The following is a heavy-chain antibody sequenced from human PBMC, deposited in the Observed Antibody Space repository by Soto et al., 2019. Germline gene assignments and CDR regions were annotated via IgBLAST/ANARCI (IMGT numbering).Heavy chain of an antibody. CDR2: ISGSGGST. CDR3: AKTAVTIFGASGAGGN. J-gene: IGHJ4*02. CDR1: GFTFSSYA. V-gene: IGHV3-23*01. Sequence: GGSLRLSCAASGFTFSSYAMSWVRQAPGKGLEWVSAISGSGGSTYYADSVKGRFTISRDNSKNTLYLQMNSLRAEDTAVYYCAKTAVTIFGASGAGGNWGQGTLVTVSS. D-gene: IGHD3-3*01.